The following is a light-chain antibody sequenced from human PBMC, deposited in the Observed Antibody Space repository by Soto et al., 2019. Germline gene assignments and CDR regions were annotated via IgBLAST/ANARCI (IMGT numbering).Light chain of an antibody. J-gene: IGKJ1*01. V-gene: IGKV3-11*01. Sequence: EIALTQSPATLSLSPGERATLSCRASQSVSSYLAWYQQKPGQTPRLLIYDASNRATGIPARFSGSGSGTDFTLTISSLEPVDFAVYYCQQRLNWPPWTFGQGTKVDIK. CDR1: QSVSSY. CDR2: DAS. CDR3: QQRLNWPPWT.